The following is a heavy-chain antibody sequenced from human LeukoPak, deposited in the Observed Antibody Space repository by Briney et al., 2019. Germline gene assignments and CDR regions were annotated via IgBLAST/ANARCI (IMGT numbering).Heavy chain of an antibody. CDR2: IWYDGSNK. Sequence: PGGSLRLSCAASGFTFSNHWMHWVRQAPGKGLEWVAVIWYDGSNKYYADSVKGRFTISRDNSKNTLYLQMNSLRAEDTAVYYCARDYVAAAAYYYYGMDVWGQGTTVTVSS. D-gene: IGHD6-13*01. CDR1: GFTFSNHW. V-gene: IGHV3-33*08. CDR3: ARDYVAAAAYYYYGMDV. J-gene: IGHJ6*02.